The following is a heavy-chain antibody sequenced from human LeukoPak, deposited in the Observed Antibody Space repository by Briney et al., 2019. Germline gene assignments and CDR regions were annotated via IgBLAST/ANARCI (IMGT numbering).Heavy chain of an antibody. CDR3: ARGVYCSGGSCYSGPHFDY. CDR1: GGSISSYY. D-gene: IGHD2-15*01. Sequence: SETLSLTCTVSGGSISSYYWSWIRQPPGKGLEWIGYIYYSGSTNYNPSLKSRVTISVDTSKNQFSLKLSSVTAADTAVYYCARGVYCSGGSCYSGPHFDYWGQGTLVTVSS. V-gene: IGHV4-59*12. J-gene: IGHJ4*02. CDR2: IYYSGST.